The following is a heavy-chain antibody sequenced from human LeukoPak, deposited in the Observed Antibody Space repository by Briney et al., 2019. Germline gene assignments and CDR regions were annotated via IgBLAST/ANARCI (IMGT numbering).Heavy chain of an antibody. D-gene: IGHD5-18*01. Sequence: PSETLSLTCAVYGGSFSGYYWSWIRQPPGKGLEWIGEINHSGSTNYNPSLKSRVTISVDTSKNQFSLKLSSVTAADTAVYYCASVLRGYSYGYSVRAFDIWGQGTMVTVSS. V-gene: IGHV4-34*01. CDR3: ASVLRGYSYGYSVRAFDI. CDR1: GGSFSGYY. CDR2: INHSGST. J-gene: IGHJ3*02.